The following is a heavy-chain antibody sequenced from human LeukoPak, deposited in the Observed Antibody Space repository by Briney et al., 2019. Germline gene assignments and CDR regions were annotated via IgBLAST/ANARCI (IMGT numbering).Heavy chain of an antibody. D-gene: IGHD6-13*01. V-gene: IGHV3-74*01. Sequence: GGSLRLSCAASRFTFSSYWMHWVRQAPGKGPVWVSRINSDGSSTTYADSVKGRFTISRDNAKNTLYLQMNSLRAEDTAVYYCARGGAVAGIMDVWGKGTTVTVSS. J-gene: IGHJ6*04. CDR1: RFTFSSYW. CDR2: INSDGSST. CDR3: ARGGAVAGIMDV.